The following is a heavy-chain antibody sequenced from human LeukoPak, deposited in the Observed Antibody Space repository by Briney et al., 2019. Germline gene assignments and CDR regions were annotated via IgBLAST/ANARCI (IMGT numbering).Heavy chain of an antibody. CDR3: ARLYSGSYYRWFDP. J-gene: IGHJ5*02. Sequence: ASVKVSCKASGGTFSSYAISWARQAPGQGLEWMGGIIPIFGTANYAQKFQGRVTITADESTSTAYMELSSLRSEDTAVYYCARLYSGSYYRWFDPWGQGTLVTVSS. D-gene: IGHD1-26*01. CDR2: IIPIFGTA. CDR1: GGTFSSYA. V-gene: IGHV1-69*13.